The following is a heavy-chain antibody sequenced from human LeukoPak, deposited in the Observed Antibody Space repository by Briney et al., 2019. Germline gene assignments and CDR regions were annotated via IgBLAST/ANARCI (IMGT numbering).Heavy chain of an antibody. J-gene: IGHJ3*02. CDR2: INHSGST. Sequence: SETLSLTCAVYGGSFSGYYWSWIRQPPGKGLEWIGEINHSGSTYYSPSLKSRVTISLDTSRNQFSLKLTSVTAADTAVYYCAKSNGYGLVDIWGQGTMVTVSS. CDR3: AKSNGYGLVDI. CDR1: GGSFSGYY. D-gene: IGHD3-10*01. V-gene: IGHV4-34*01.